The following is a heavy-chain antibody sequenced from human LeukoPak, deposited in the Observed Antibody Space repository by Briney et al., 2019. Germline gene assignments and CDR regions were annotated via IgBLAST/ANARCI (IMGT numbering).Heavy chain of an antibody. CDR2: IIPIFGTA. D-gene: IGHD3-16*01. J-gene: IGHJ4*02. CDR3: ARATSGAAGYLGY. V-gene: IGHV1-69*05. Sequence: ASVKVSCKASGGTFSSYAISWVRQAPGQGLEWMRGIIPIFGTANYAQKFQGRVTITTDESTSTAYMELSSLRSEDTAVYYCARATSGAAGYLGYWGQGTLVTVSS. CDR1: GGTFSSYA.